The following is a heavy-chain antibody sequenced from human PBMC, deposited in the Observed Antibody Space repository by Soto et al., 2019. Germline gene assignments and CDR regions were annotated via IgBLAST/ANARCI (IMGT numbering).Heavy chain of an antibody. CDR2: IIPILGIA. V-gene: IGHV1-69*02. D-gene: IGHD3-9*01. J-gene: IGHJ6*02. CDR3: ARVRGFDILTGYRNPYYYYYGMDV. Sequence: SVNVSCKDYGGTFSSYTISWVRQAPGQRLEWIGRIIPILGIANYAQKLQGRVTNTADKSTSTAYMELSSLRSEDTAVYYCARVRGFDILTGYRNPYYYYYGMDVWGQGTTVTVSS. CDR1: GGTFSSYT.